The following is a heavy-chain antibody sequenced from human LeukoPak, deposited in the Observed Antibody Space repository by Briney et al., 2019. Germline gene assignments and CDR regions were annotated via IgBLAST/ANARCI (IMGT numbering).Heavy chain of an antibody. J-gene: IGHJ4*02. D-gene: IGHD3-10*01. CDR2: IYYSGST. CDR1: GGSFSSYY. Sequence: SETLSLTCTVSGGSFSSYYWSWIRQPPGKGLEWIGYIYYSGSTNYNPSLKSRVTISVGTSKSQFSLKLTSVTAADTAVYYCARGGIAPDYYGSGSYYGEVDYWGQGTLVTVSS. V-gene: IGHV4-59*01. CDR3: ARGGIAPDYYGSGSYYGEVDY.